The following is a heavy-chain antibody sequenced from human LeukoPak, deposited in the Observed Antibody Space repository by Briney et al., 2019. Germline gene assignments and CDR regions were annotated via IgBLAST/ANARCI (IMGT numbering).Heavy chain of an antibody. V-gene: IGHV4-34*01. CDR1: GGSFSGYY. J-gene: IGHJ4*02. Sequence: SETLSLTCAVYGGSFSGYYWSWIRHPPGKGLEWIGEINHSGSTNYNPSLKSRVTISVDTSKNQFSLKLSSVTAADTAVYYCARSIRGYSYGFVYWGQGTLVTVSS. CDR3: ARSIRGYSYGFVY. CDR2: INHSGST. D-gene: IGHD5-18*01.